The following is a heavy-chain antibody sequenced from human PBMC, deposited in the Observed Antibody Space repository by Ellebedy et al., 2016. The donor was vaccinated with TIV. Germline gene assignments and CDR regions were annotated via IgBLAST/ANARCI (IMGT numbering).Heavy chain of an antibody. CDR2: ISVYNGNT. J-gene: IGHJ5*02. V-gene: IGHV1-18*01. CDR3: ARDPRGTTVVLPFDP. D-gene: IGHD4-23*01. Sequence: AASVKVSCKASGYTFTSYGISWVRHAPGQGLEWMGWISVYNGNTNYAQKLQGRGTMTTDTSTSTAYMELRSLRSDDTAVYYCARDPRGTTVVLPFDPWGQGTLVTVSS. CDR1: GYTFTSYG.